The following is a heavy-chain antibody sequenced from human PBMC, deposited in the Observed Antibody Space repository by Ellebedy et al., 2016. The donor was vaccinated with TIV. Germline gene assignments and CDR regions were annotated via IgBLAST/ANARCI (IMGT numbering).Heavy chain of an antibody. V-gene: IGHV1-46*01. D-gene: IGHD1-1*01. CDR3: ARDLEPRYLISYYYGMDV. Sequence: AASVKVSCKASEYIFTGYYIHWVRQVSGQGLEWMGIINPIGGNTNYAQKFQGRVTMTRDTSTSTAYMDLNSLRSEDTAVYYCARDLEPRYLISYYYGMDVWGQGTTVTVSS. J-gene: IGHJ6*02. CDR1: EYIFTGYY. CDR2: INPIGGNT.